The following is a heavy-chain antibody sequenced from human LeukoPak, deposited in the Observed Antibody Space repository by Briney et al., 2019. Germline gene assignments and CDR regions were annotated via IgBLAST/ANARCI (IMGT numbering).Heavy chain of an antibody. CDR3: ARDLRL. Sequence: KAGGSLRLSCAASGLTFSNYNMNWVRQAPGKGLEWVSSISSGSNYIYYADSVKGRFTISRDNAKSSLYLQMNSLRADDAAVYYCARDLRLWGQGTLVTVSS. J-gene: IGHJ4*02. CDR2: ISSGSNYI. V-gene: IGHV3-21*01. CDR1: GLTFSNYN.